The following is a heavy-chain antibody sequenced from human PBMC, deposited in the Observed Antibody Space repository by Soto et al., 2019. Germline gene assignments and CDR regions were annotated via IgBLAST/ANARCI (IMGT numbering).Heavy chain of an antibody. D-gene: IGHD3-10*01. J-gene: IGHJ4*02. V-gene: IGHV1-3*01. CDR3: VRSSGVPTPDFDY. CDR1: GYTFTSYA. Sequence: ASVKVSCKASGYTFTSYAMHWVRQAPGQRLEWMGWINAGNGNTKYSQKFQGRVTITRDTSASTAYMELSSLRSEDTAVYFCVRSSGVPTPDFDYWGQGTLVTVSS. CDR2: INAGNGNT.